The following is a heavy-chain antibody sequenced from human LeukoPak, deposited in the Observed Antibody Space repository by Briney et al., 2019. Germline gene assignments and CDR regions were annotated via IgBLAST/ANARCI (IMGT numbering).Heavy chain of an antibody. CDR2: IHPGDSGT. CDR1: GYIFTNYW. Sequence: GESLKISCKGSGYIFTNYWIGWVRQMPGKGLEWMGIIHPGDSGTRYSPSFEGQVTMSVDESITTAYLQWSGLRASDSAIYYCARGGTYSFGSSDYWGQGTLVTVSS. CDR3: ARGGTYSFGSSDY. D-gene: IGHD5-18*01. J-gene: IGHJ4*02. V-gene: IGHV5-51*01.